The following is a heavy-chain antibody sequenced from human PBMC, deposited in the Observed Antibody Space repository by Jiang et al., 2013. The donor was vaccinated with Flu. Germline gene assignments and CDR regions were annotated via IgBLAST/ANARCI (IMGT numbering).Heavy chain of an antibody. J-gene: IGHJ6*03. Sequence: PTQTLTLTCTFSGFSLSTSGMCVSWIRQPPGKALEWLALIDWDDDKYYSTSLKTRLTISKDTSKNQVVLTMTNMDPVDTATYYCARGITIFGDYYYYMDVWGKGTTATVSS. CDR2: IDWDDDK. CDR3: ARGITIFGDYYYYMDV. D-gene: IGHD3-3*01. CDR1: GFSLSTSGMC. V-gene: IGHV2-70*01.